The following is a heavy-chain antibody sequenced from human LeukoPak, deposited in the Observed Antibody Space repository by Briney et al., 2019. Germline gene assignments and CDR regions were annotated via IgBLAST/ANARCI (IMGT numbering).Heavy chain of an antibody. Sequence: NTGGSLRLSCAASGFTFSSYSMNWVRQAPGKGLEWVSSISSSSLYIYYADSVKGRFTISRDNAKNSLFLHMNSLRAEDTAVYYCTAGGATSFDYWGQGTLVTVSS. V-gene: IGHV3-21*01. CDR1: GFTFSSYS. CDR3: TAGGATSFDY. J-gene: IGHJ4*02. CDR2: ISSSSLYI. D-gene: IGHD1-26*01.